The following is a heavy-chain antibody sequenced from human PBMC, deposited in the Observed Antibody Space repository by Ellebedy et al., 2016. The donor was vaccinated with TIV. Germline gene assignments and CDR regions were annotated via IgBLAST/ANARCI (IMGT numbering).Heavy chain of an antibody. CDR3: AKGRGGDWFEDTLDDP. V-gene: IGHV3-7*03. Sequence: GESLKISCAASGFNFSSYWMTLVRQAPGKGLEWVAHIKQDGSEKYYVDSVKGRFTISRDNAENALYLQMKSLRAADTAVNYCAKGRGGDWFEDTLDDPWGQGTLLTVSS. D-gene: IGHD3-10*01. CDR1: GFNFSSYW. J-gene: IGHJ5*02. CDR2: IKQDGSEK.